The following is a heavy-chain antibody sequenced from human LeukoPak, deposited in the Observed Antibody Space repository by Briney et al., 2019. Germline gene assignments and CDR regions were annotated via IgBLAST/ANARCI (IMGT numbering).Heavy chain of an antibody. Sequence: PGGSLRLSCAASGFTFSSYGMHWVRQAPGKGLEWVAVIWYDGSNKYYADSVKGRFTISRDNSRNTLNLQMNSLRAEDTAVYYCARALPRTPGYYYGMDVWGKGTTVTVSS. J-gene: IGHJ6*04. CDR1: GFTFSSYG. V-gene: IGHV3-33*01. CDR2: IWYDGSNK. D-gene: IGHD4-23*01. CDR3: ARALPRTPGYYYGMDV.